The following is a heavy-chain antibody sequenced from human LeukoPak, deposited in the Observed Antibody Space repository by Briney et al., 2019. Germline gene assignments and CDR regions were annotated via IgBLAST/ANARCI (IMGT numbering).Heavy chain of an antibody. J-gene: IGHJ4*02. CDR3: AVGITILGVAASFDY. D-gene: IGHD3-3*01. CDR1: GASYNAYY. CDR2: IDHRGTA. V-gene: IGHV4-34*01. Sequence: PSETLSLTCAVYGASYNAYYWSWIRQPPGKGLEWIGDIDHRGTATYNPSLKSRLTISADASKNQFSLKLNSVTDADTAVYYCAVGITILGVAASFDYWGQGNLVIVSP.